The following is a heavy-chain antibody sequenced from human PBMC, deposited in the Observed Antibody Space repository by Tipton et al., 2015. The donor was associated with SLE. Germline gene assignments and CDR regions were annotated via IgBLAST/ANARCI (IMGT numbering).Heavy chain of an antibody. V-gene: IGHV3-23*04. CDR2: ISGGGGST. Sequence: QLVQSGGGLIQSGGSLRLSCATSGFTFSSYALSWVRRAPGKGLEWVSAISGGGGSTYYADFVKGRFSISIDRSKKTLFLQMNSLRVDDTATYYCAKFEKTTDFYLDSWGQGTLVSVSS. D-gene: IGHD1/OR15-1a*01. J-gene: IGHJ4*02. CDR1: GFTFSSYA. CDR3: AKFEKTTDFYLDS.